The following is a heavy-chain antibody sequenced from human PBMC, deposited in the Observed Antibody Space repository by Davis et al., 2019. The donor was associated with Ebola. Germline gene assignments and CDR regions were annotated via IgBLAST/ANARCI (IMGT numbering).Heavy chain of an antibody. CDR2: VYYSGST. Sequence: PSETLSLTCTVSGVSISTHYWNWIRQPPGKGLEWIGSVYYSGSTNYNPSLKSRVTISVDTSKNQFSLKLSSVTAADTAVYYCARGPPPRDYYYYMDVWGKGTTVTVSS. CDR1: GVSISTHY. V-gene: IGHV4-59*11. CDR3: ARGPPPRDYYYYMDV. J-gene: IGHJ6*03.